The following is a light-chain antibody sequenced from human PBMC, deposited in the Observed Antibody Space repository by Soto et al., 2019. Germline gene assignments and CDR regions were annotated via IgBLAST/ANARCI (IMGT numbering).Light chain of an antibody. CDR3: SSYTITSPLI. CDR1: SSDVGGHNY. CDR2: EVS. J-gene: IGLJ2*01. V-gene: IGLV2-14*01. Sequence: QSALTQPASVSGSRGQSITISCTGTSSDVGGHNYVSWYQQHPGKAPKLMIYEVSNRPSGVSNRFSGSKSGNTASLTISGHQAEDEADYYCSSYTITSPLIFGGGTKLTVL.